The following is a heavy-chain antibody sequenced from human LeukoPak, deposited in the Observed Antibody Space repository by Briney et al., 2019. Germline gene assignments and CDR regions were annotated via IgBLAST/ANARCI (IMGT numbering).Heavy chain of an antibody. Sequence: PGGSLRLACAASGFTFSSYGMHWVRQAPGKGLEWVAFIRYDGSNKYYADSVKGRFTISRDNSKNTLYLQMNSLRAEDTAVYYCAIPPYRSGWYYFDYWGQGTLVTVSS. V-gene: IGHV3-30*02. CDR2: IRYDGSNK. D-gene: IGHD6-19*01. CDR3: AIPPYRSGWYYFDY. J-gene: IGHJ4*02. CDR1: GFTFSSYG.